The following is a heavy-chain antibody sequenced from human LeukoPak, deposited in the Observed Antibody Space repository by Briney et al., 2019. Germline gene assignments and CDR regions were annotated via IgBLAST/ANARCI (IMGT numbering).Heavy chain of an antibody. J-gene: IGHJ4*02. V-gene: IGHV3-48*03. CDR3: ARALYYDSSAYLY. CDR2: ISSSGSII. CDR1: GFTFSNYE. D-gene: IGHD3-22*01. Sequence: GGSLRLSCAASGFTFSNYEMHWVRQAPGKGLEWLLYISSSGSIIYYADSVKGRFTISRDNAKNSLSLQMNSLTAEDTAIYYCARALYYDSSAYLYWGQGHLVTVSS.